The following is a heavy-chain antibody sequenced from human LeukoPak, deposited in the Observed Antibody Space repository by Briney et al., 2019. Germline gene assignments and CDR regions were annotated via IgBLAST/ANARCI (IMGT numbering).Heavy chain of an antibody. CDR2: IANDGRDK. CDR3: AKGGDYHDSSGFLPAHFDS. D-gene: IGHD3-22*01. Sequence: GGSLRLSCAASGFSFNSYGMYWVRQAPGKGPEWVAVIANDGRDKYQADSVKGRFIISRDNSKNTLYLQMNSLRAGDTAVYYCAKGGDYHDSSGFLPAHFDSWGQGTLVTVSS. V-gene: IGHV3-30*18. J-gene: IGHJ4*02. CDR1: GFSFNSYG.